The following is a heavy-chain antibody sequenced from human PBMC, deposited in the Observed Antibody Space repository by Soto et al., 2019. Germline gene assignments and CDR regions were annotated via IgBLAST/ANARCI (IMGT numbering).Heavy chain of an antibody. J-gene: IGHJ4*02. CDR3: ARQAREGYNSAGY. V-gene: IGHV4-59*08. D-gene: IGHD5-12*01. CDR2: IYYSGIP. CDR1: GGSITSYY. Sequence: QVQLQESGPGLVKPSETLSLTCTVSGGSITSYYWNWIRQPPGKGLEWIGYIYYSGIPSYSPSLKSRVTMSLDTSKNQFSLQLTSVTAADSAVYYCARQAREGYNSAGYWGQGTLVTVSS.